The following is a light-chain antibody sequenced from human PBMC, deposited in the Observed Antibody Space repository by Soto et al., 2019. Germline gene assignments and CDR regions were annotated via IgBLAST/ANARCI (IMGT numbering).Light chain of an antibody. CDR3: MQGTHWPPT. CDR2: KIS. V-gene: IGKV2-30*02. Sequence: DVVLTQSPRSLPVTLGQPASISCRSSQSLVHSDGNTFLNWFQQRPGQSPRRLIHKISDRDSGVPDRFSGSGSGTDFTLRISRVEAEDIGVYYCMQGTHWPPTFGPGTKLEIK. CDR1: QSLVHSDGNTF. J-gene: IGKJ2*01.